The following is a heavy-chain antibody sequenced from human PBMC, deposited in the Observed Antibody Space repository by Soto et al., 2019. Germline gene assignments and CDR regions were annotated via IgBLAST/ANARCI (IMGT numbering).Heavy chain of an antibody. J-gene: IGHJ4*02. Sequence: PGGSLRLSCAASGFTFSSYGMHWVRQAPGKGLEWVAVISYDGSNKYYADSVKGRFTISRDNSKNTLYLQMNSLRAEDTAVYYCAKGSIRFLEWSYFDDWGQGTLVTVSS. CDR1: GFTFSSYG. V-gene: IGHV3-30*18. D-gene: IGHD3-3*01. CDR2: ISYDGSNK. CDR3: AKGSIRFLEWSYFDD.